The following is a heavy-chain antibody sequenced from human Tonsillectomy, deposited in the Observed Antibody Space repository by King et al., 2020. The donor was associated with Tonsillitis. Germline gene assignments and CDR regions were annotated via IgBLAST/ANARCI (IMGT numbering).Heavy chain of an antibody. D-gene: IGHD3-16*01. Sequence: QLVQSGAEVKKPGASVKVSCKASGYTFTGYYMHWVRQAPGQGLEWMGWINPNSVGTNYEQKFQGRVTMTRDTSISPAYMELSRLGSDDTAVYYCARGYERPYGMDVWGQGTTVTVSS. J-gene: IGHJ6*02. CDR2: INPNSVGT. V-gene: IGHV1-2*02. CDR3: ARGYERPYGMDV. CDR1: GYTFTGYY.